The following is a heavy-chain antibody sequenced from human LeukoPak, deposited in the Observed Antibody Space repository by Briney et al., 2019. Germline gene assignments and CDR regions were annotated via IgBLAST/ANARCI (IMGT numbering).Heavy chain of an antibody. Sequence: GGSLRLSCITSGFTFSDYAMSWVRQAPGKGLEWVSFIRSKAYGGTTEYAASVKGRFTISRDDSRSIAYLQMNSLKTEDTAVYYCAREYPLFHYFDYWGQGTLVTVSS. V-gene: IGHV3-49*04. CDR1: GFTFSDYA. D-gene: IGHD2-2*01. J-gene: IGHJ4*02. CDR3: AREYPLFHYFDY. CDR2: IRSKAYGGTT.